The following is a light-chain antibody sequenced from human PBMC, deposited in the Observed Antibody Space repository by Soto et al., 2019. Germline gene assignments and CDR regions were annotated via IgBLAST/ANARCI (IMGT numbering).Light chain of an antibody. V-gene: IGKV4-1*01. Sequence: DIVMTQSPDSLAVSLGETATINCKSSQSVLYSSTNKNYLAWYQQKPGQPPKLLLYWASTRESGVPDRFSGAGSATNFTLTISSLQAEDVAVYYCQQYYGPPITFGPGTKVGIK. CDR1: QSVLYSSTNKNY. CDR2: WAS. J-gene: IGKJ3*01. CDR3: QQYYGPPIT.